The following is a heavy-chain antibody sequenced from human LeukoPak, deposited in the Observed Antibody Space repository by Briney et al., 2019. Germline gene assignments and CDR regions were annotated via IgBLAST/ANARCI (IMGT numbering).Heavy chain of an antibody. CDR1: GFTFDDYA. J-gene: IGHJ4*02. Sequence: GRSLRLSCAASGFTFDDYAMHWVREAPGKGLEWVSGISWNSGSIGYADSVKGRFTISRDNAKNSLYLQMNSLRAEDTALYYCAKDRQYQLLHEIDYWGQGTLVTASS. CDR2: ISWNSGSI. V-gene: IGHV3-9*01. D-gene: IGHD2-2*01. CDR3: AKDRQYQLLHEIDY.